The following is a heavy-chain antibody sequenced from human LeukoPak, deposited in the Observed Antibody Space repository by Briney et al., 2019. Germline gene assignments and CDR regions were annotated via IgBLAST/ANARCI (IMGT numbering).Heavy chain of an antibody. CDR2: INPNSGDT. J-gene: IGHJ4*02. D-gene: IGHD2-21*02. CDR3: ARGKTMVYCGGDCYRFDN. V-gene: IGHV1-2*02. Sequence: GASVKVSCKASGYTFSGYYMHWVRQAPGQGLEWGGWINPNSGDTNYAQKFQGRVTMTRDTSISTAYMELSRLLSGDTAVYYCARGKTMVYCGGDCYRFDNWGQGTLVTVSS. CDR1: GYTFSGYY.